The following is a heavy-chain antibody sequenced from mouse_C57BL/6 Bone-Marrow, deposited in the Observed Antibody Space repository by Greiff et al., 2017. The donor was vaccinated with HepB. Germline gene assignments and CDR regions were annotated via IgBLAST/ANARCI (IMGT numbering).Heavy chain of an antibody. CDR3: TLITTVVATDYFDY. CDR2: IYPGNSDT. J-gene: IGHJ2*01. V-gene: IGHV1-5*01. Sequence: EVKLQQSGTVLARPGDSVKMSCKTSGYTFTSYWMHWVKQRPGQGLEWIGAIYPGNSDTSYNQNFKGKANLTAGTSASTAYMELSSLTKEDSAVYYCTLITTVVATDYFDYWGQGTTLTVSS. CDR1: GYTFTSYW. D-gene: IGHD1-1*01.